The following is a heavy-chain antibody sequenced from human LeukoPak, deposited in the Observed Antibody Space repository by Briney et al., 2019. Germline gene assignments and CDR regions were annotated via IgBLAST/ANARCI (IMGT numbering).Heavy chain of an antibody. V-gene: IGHV4-59*01. J-gene: IGHJ6*02. D-gene: IGHD6-13*01. CDR3: AGGYSSSWDAGYYGMDV. CDR2: IYYSGST. CDR1: GGSISSYY. Sequence: SETPSLTCTVSGGSISSYYWSWIRQPPGKGLEWIGYIYYSGSTNYNPSLKSRVTISVDTSKNQFSLKLSSVTAADTAVYYCAGGYSSSWDAGYYGMDVWGQGTTVTVSS.